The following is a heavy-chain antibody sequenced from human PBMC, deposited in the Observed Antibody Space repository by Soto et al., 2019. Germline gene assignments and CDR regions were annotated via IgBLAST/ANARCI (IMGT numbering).Heavy chain of an antibody. V-gene: IGHV1-69*13. CDR1: GGTFSTYA. CDR3: ARGVHYDSSGYYYFH. J-gene: IGHJ4*02. CDR2: IIPLFGTA. Sequence: RASVKVSCKASGGTFSTYAIDWVRQAPGQGLEWMGGIIPLFGTAKYAQNFQGRITITADESTNTAYMELRSLRSQDTAVYYCARGVHYDSSGYYYFHWGQGTLVTVSS. D-gene: IGHD3-22*01.